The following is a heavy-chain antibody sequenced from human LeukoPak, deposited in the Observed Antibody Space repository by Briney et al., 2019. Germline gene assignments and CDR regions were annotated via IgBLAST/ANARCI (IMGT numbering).Heavy chain of an antibody. CDR3: ARWGWLQSVFGY. V-gene: IGHV4-34*01. CDR2: INHSGST. Sequence: PSETLSLTCAVYGGSFRGYYWSCIRQPPGKGLEWIGEINHSGSTNCNPSLKSRVTISVDTSKNQFSLKLSSVTAADTAVYYCARWGWLQSVFGYWGQGTLVTVSS. D-gene: IGHD5-24*01. CDR1: GGSFRGYY. J-gene: IGHJ4*02.